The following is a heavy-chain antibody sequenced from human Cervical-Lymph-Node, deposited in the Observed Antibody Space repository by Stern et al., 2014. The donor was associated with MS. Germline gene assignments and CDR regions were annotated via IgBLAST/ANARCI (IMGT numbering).Heavy chain of an antibody. D-gene: IGHD5/OR15-5a*01. CDR2: VNANGGSA. Sequence: QDQLVQSGAQVKKPGASVKVSCKGSGYTFIRYYIHWVRQAPGQGLEWMGMVNANGGSARYAQKFQGRVSMASDTSTSTVSMELSSLRSEDTAVYYCATLYDSSGNYGMEVWGQGTTVIVSS. CDR1: GYTFIRYY. J-gene: IGHJ6*02. V-gene: IGHV1-46*01. CDR3: ATLYDSSGNYGMEV.